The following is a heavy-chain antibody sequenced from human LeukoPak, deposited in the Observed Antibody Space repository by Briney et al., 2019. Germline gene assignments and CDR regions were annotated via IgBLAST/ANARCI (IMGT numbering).Heavy chain of an antibody. Sequence: SETLSLTCTVSGGSISSSSYYWGWIRQPPGKGLEWIGYIYHSGSTYYNPSLKSRVTISVDRSKNQFSLKLSSVTAADTAVYYCARDGPGVDYWGQGTLVTVSS. CDR3: ARDGPGVDY. CDR2: IYHSGST. J-gene: IGHJ4*02. V-gene: IGHV4-39*07. D-gene: IGHD7-27*01. CDR1: GGSISSSSYY.